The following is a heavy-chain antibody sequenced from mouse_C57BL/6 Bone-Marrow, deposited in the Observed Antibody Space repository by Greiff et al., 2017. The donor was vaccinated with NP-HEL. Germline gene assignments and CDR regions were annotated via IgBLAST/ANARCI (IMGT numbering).Heavy chain of an antibody. CDR2: ISSGGDYI. V-gene: IGHV5-9-1*02. CDR1: GFTFSSYA. Sequence: EVKLVESGEGLVKPGGSLKLSCAASGFTFSSYAMSWVRQTPEKRLEWVAYISSGGDYIYYAATLKGRFTISRDNARNTLYLQMSSLKSEDTAMYYCTRVGYGSSHWYFDVWGTGTTVTVSS. J-gene: IGHJ1*03. CDR3: TRVGYGSSHWYFDV. D-gene: IGHD1-1*01.